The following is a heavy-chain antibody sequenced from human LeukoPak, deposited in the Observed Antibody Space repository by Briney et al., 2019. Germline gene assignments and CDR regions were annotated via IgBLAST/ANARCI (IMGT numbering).Heavy chain of an antibody. Sequence: GASVKVSCKASGYTFSSYGISWVRQAPGQGLEWMGWISAYNGNTNYAQKLQGRVTMTTDTSTSTAYMELRSLRSDDTAVYYCARAIRASSVTMIVVAEPDPLRPHFRSGRDYFDYWGQGTLVTVSS. CDR1: GYTFSSYG. D-gene: IGHD3-22*01. CDR3: ARAIRASSVTMIVVAEPDPLRPHFRSGRDYFDY. V-gene: IGHV1-18*01. CDR2: ISAYNGNT. J-gene: IGHJ4*02.